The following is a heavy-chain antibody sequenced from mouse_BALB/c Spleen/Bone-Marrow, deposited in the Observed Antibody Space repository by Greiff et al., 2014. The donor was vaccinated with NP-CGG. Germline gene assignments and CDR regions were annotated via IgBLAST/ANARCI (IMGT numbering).Heavy chain of an antibody. CDR1: GFTFSHFG. CDR3: ASPHYYNSSPWWYFDV. D-gene: IGHD1-1*01. CDR2: ISSGGSYT. J-gene: IGHJ1*01. Sequence: DVHLVESGGGLVKPGGSLKLSCAASGFTFSHFGMSWVRQTPDKRLEWVATISSGGSYTYYPDSLKGRFTISRDNAKNTLYLQMSSLKSEDTAMYYCASPHYYNSSPWWYFDVWGAGTTVTVSS. V-gene: IGHV5-6*01.